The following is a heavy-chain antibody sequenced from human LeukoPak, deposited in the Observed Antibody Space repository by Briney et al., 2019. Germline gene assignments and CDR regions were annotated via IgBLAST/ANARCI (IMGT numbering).Heavy chain of an antibody. V-gene: IGHV3-23*01. Sequence: GGSLRLSCAVSGFTFSSYAMRWVRQAPGRGLEWVSAISGSGGSTYYEDSVKGRFTISRDNSKNTLYLQMNSLRPEDTAVYYCAKAAGLWNYGSRFDYWGQRTLVTVSS. CDR1: GFTFSSYA. CDR3: AKAAGLWNYGSRFDY. CDR2: ISGSGGST. J-gene: IGHJ4*02. D-gene: IGHD1-7*01.